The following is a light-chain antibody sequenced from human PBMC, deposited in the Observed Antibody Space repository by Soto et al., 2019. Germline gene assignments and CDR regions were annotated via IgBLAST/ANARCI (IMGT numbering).Light chain of an antibody. CDR3: QQYNNWPRT. CDR2: GAS. J-gene: IGKJ1*01. CDR1: QSIHRN. V-gene: IGKV3-15*01. Sequence: ETVMTQSAATLSVSPGERATLSCSASQSIHRNLAWYQQKPGQPPRLLIYGASTRVTGIPTRFSGSGSGTEFTLTISSLQSEDFAVYYCQQYNNWPRTFGQGTKVEIK.